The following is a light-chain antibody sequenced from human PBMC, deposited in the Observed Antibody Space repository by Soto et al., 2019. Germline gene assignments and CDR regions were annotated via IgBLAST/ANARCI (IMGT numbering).Light chain of an antibody. CDR3: RQYGRSLGFA. CDR2: GAS. J-gene: IGKJ4*01. Sequence: IMMTQSPATRSGSRLERDTPCCRASQSVSSNLAWYQEKPGQAPRLLIYGASSRATGIPDRFSGSGSGTDFTLTIRRLEPEHFAVYYCRQYGRSLGFAVGGGTKVDI. V-gene: IGKV3-20*01. CDR1: QSVSSN.